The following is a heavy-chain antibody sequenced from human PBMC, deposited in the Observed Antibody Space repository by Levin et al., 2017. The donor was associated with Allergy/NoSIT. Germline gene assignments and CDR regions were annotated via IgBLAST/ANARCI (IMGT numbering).Heavy chain of an antibody. CDR1: GFTFSNYA. D-gene: IGHD1-26*01. Sequence: GGSLRLSCAASGFTFSNYAMAWVCQAPGKGLEWVSTIGGSGTNTYYADSVKGRFTISRDNSKNTLYLQMNNLRAEDTALYYCAKAIFVVGTTTPRTIDYWGQGTQVTVSS. CDR3: AKAIFVVGTTTPRTIDY. J-gene: IGHJ4*02. V-gene: IGHV3-23*01. CDR2: IGGSGTNT.